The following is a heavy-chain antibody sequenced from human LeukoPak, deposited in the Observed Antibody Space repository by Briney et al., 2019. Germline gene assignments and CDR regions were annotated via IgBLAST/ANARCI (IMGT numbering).Heavy chain of an antibody. CDR1: GGSISSGGYY. J-gene: IGHJ4*02. CDR3: ARAWTGWELLSMGNCYFDY. CDR2: IYHSGST. V-gene: IGHV4-30-2*01. Sequence: SETLSLTCTVSGGSISSGGYYWSWIRQPPGKGLEWIGYIYHSGSTYYNPSLKSRVTISVDTSKNQFSLKLSSVTAADTAVYYCARAWTGWELLSMGNCYFDYWGQGTLVTVSS. D-gene: IGHD1-26*01.